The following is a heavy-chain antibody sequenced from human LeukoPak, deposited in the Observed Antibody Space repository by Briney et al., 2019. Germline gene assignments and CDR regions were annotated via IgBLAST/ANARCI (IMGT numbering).Heavy chain of an antibody. D-gene: IGHD4-23*01. CDR1: GGSISSSSYY. Sequence: PSETLSLTCTVFGGSISSSSYYWGWIRQPPGTGLECIGSIYYSGSTYYNPSLKSRVTISVDTSKNQFSLKLSSVTAADTAVYYCAREDYGGNSRDYFDYRGQGTLVTVSS. CDR3: AREDYGGNSRDYFDY. CDR2: IYYSGST. V-gene: IGHV4-39*02. J-gene: IGHJ4*02.